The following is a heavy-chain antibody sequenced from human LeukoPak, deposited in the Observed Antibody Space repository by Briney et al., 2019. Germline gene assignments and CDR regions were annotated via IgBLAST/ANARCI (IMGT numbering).Heavy chain of an antibody. D-gene: IGHD3-16*01. V-gene: IGHV1-69*13. Sequence: ASVKVSCKASGGTFSSYAIGWVRQAPGQGLEWMGGIIPIFGTANYAQKFQGRVTITADESTSTAYMELSSLRSEDTAVYYCARKPPGDYYFDYWGQGTLVTVSS. J-gene: IGHJ4*02. CDR2: IIPIFGTA. CDR1: GGTFSSYA. CDR3: ARKPPGDYYFDY.